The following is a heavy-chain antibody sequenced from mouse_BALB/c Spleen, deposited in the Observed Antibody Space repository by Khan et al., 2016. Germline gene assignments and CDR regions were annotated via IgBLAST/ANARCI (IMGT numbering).Heavy chain of an antibody. D-gene: IGHD3-1*01. CDR1: GYTFTSYW. Sequence: QVQLKQSGAELAKPGASVKMSCKASGYTFTSYWIHWVKQRPGQGLEWIGYINPSTGYTEYNQKFKDKATLTADKSSSTAYMQLSSLTSEDSAVYYCARMGYYAYWGQGTLVTVSA. CDR3: ARMGYYAY. V-gene: IGHV1-7*01. J-gene: IGHJ3*01. CDR2: INPSTGYT.